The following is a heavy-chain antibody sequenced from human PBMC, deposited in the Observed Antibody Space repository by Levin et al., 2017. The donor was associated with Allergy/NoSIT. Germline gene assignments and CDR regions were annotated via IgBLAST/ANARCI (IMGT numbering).Heavy chain of an antibody. CDR1: GGSFSGYY. J-gene: IGHJ4*02. CDR2: INHSGST. V-gene: IGHV4-34*01. CDR3: ARGGANCSGTSCYTDY. Sequence: SQTLSLTCAVYGGSFSGYYWTWIRQSPGKGLEWIGEINHSGSTKYNPSLKSRVTISVDTSKNQFSLRLTSVTAADAAVYYCARGGANCSGTSCYTDYWGQGTLVTVSS. D-gene: IGHD2-2*02.